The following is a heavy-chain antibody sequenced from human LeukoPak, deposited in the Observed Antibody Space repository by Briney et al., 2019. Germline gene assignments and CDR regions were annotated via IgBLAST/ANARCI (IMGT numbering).Heavy chain of an antibody. CDR2: IYPDDSET. CDR1: GYSFTSYW. Sequence: PGESLKISCKGSGYSFTSYWIGWVRQMPGKGLEWVGIIYPDDSETRYSTSFQDQVTISADKSISTAYLQWSSLKASDTAVYYCARHYPGGDYFIDYWGQGTLVTVSS. J-gene: IGHJ4*02. CDR3: ARHYPGGDYFIDY. D-gene: IGHD4-17*01. V-gene: IGHV5-51*01.